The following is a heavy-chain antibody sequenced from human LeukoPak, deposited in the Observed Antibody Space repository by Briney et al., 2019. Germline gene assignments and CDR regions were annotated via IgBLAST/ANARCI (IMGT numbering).Heavy chain of an antibody. Sequence: GGSLRLSCAASGFTFSSYSMNWVRQAPGKGLEWVSSISSSSSYIYYADSVKGRFTISRDNAKNSLYLQMNSLRAEDTAVYYCAGSPTVAGPPRWFDYWGQGTLVTVSS. V-gene: IGHV3-21*01. CDR2: ISSSSSYI. J-gene: IGHJ4*02. CDR1: GFTFSSYS. D-gene: IGHD6-19*01. CDR3: AGSPTVAGPPRWFDY.